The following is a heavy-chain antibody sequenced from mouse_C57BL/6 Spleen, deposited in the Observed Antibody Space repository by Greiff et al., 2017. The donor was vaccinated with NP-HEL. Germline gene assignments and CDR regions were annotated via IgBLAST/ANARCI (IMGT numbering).Heavy chain of an antibody. CDR3: ARYYSNSLDY. D-gene: IGHD2-5*01. Sequence: VQLQQSGAELVRPGTSVKMSCKASGYTFTNYWIGWAKQRPGHGLEWIGDIYPGGGYTNYNEKFKGKATLTADKSSSTAYMQFSSLTSEDSAIYYCARYYSNSLDYWGQGTTLTVSS. V-gene: IGHV1-63*01. J-gene: IGHJ2*01. CDR2: IYPGGGYT. CDR1: GYTFTNYW.